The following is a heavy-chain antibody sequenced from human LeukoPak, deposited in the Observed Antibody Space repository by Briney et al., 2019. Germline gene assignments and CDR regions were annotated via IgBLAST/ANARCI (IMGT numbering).Heavy chain of an antibody. Sequence: ASVKVSCKASGYAFNRYAMNWVRQAPGQGLEWMGWINTATGNPTYAQGFTGRFVFSLDTSVSTAYLQVSNLRAEDTAVYYCAKVAPMIRGPYYFYHMEVWGKGTTVTVSS. CDR1: GYAFNRYA. J-gene: IGHJ6*03. CDR3: AKVAPMIRGPYYFYHMEV. D-gene: IGHD3-10*01. V-gene: IGHV7-4-1*02. CDR2: INTATGNP.